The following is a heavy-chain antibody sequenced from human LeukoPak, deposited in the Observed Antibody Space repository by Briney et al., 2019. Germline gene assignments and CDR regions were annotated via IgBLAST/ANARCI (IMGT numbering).Heavy chain of an antibody. V-gene: IGHV1-18*01. CDR1: GYTFTSYG. CDR2: ISAYNGNT. CDR3: ARDRASSIAARRDY. J-gene: IGHJ4*02. D-gene: IGHD6-6*01. Sequence: ASVKVSCKASGYTFTSYGISWVRQAPGQGLEWMGWISAYNGNTNYAQKLQGRVTITTDTSTSTAYMELRSLGSDDTAVYYCARDRASSIAARRDYWGQGTLVTVSS.